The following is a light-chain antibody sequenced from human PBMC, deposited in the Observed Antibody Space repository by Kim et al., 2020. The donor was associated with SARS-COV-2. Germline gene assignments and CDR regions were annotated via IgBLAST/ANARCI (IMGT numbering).Light chain of an antibody. V-gene: IGLV2-14*03. CDR1: SSDVGGYDF. J-gene: IGLJ1*01. CDR2: YVD. CDR3: SSYTIKSTYV. Sequence: QSALTQPASVSGSPGQSITISCTGTSSDVGGYDFVSWYQQHPGKAPKLMIFYVDKRHSGVSSRFSGSKSGNTASLTISGLQTEDAADYCCSSYTIKSTYVFGTGTQVTVL.